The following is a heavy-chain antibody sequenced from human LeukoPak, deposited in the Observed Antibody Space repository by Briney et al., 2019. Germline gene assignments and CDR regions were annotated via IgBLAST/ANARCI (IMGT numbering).Heavy chain of an antibody. D-gene: IGHD1-14*01. V-gene: IGHV4-30-4*01. Sequence: PSQTLSLTCTVSSGSISSGDYYWSWIRQPPGKGLEWIGYIYYSGSTYYNPSLKSRVTISVDTSKNQFSLKLSSVTAADTAVYYCARVTGVITESPCFDYWGQGTLVTVSS. CDR3: ARVTGVITESPCFDY. CDR1: SGSISSGDYY. CDR2: IYYSGST. J-gene: IGHJ4*02.